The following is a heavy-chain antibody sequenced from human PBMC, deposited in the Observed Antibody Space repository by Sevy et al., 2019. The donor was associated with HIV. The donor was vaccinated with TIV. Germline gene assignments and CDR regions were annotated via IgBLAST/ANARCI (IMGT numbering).Heavy chain of an antibody. CDR1: GFTFSNAW. D-gene: IGHD3-22*01. V-gene: IGHV3-15*01. CDR2: IKRKTDGGTT. CDR3: TTDPISSGYYLSAFDI. Sequence: GGSLRLSCAASGFTFSNAWMSWVRQAPGKGLEWVGRIKRKTDGGTTDYAAPVKGRVTISRDDSKNTLYLQMNSLKTEDTAVYYCTTDPISSGYYLSAFDIWGQRTMVTVSS. J-gene: IGHJ3*02.